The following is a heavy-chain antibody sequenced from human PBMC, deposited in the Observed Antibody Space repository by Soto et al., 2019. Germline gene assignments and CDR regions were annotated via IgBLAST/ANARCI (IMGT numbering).Heavy chain of an antibody. CDR3: VTGAPRRGSSPMAH. D-gene: IGHD1-26*01. J-gene: IGHJ4*02. V-gene: IGHV3-74*01. Sequence: RLSCEVSGLAFSTYWMHWVRQAPGKGLVWVARINFDGSTTTYADSVKGRFIISRDNAKNTLFVQMDSLRVDDTAVYYCVTGAPRRGSSPMAHWGQGTLVTVSS. CDR1: GLAFSTYW. CDR2: INFDGSTT.